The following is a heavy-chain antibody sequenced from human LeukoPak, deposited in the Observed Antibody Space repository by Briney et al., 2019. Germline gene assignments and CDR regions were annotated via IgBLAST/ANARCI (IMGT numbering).Heavy chain of an antibody. J-gene: IGHJ4*02. Sequence: SETLSLTCAVYGGSFSGYYWSWIRQPPGKGPEWIGEIKHSGSTNYNPSLKSRVTISVDTSKNQFSLKLSSVTAADTAVYYCARAAVAGPIDYWGQGTLVTVSS. V-gene: IGHV4-34*01. CDR1: GGSFSGYY. CDR3: ARAAVAGPIDY. CDR2: IKHSGST. D-gene: IGHD6-19*01.